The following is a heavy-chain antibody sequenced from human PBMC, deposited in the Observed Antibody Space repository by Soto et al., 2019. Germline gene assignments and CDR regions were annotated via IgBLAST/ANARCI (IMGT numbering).Heavy chain of an antibody. CDR3: ASLLRSTYGMDV. J-gene: IGHJ6*02. V-gene: IGHV4-4*02. CDR1: GGSISSSNW. CDR2: IYHSGSN. Sequence: QVQLQEWGPGLVKPSGTLSLTCAVSGGSISSSNWWTWVRQPPGKGLEWIGEIYHSGSNNYNPSLKSRVTISVDKSKNQFSLKVTSVTAADTAVYYCASLLRSTYGMDVWGQGTTVTVSS. D-gene: IGHD3-3*01.